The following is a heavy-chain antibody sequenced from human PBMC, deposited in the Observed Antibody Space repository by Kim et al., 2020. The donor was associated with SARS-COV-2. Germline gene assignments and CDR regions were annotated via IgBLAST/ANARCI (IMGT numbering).Heavy chain of an antibody. J-gene: IGHJ6*02. CDR1: GFTVSSNY. V-gene: IGHV3-53*01. CDR2: IYSGGST. D-gene: IGHD4-17*01. CDR3: ARDRLTVTISYYYYYGMDV. Sequence: GGSLRLSCAASGFTVSSNYMSWVRQAPGKGLEWVSVIYSGGSTYYADSVKGRFTISRDNSKNTLYLQMNSLRAEDTAVYYCARDRLTVTISYYYYYGMDVWGQGTTVTVSS.